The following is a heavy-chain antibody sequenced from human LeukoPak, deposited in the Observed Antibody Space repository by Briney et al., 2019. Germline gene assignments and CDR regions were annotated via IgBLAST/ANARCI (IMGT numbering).Heavy chain of an antibody. J-gene: IGHJ6*02. CDR2: IYSGGST. CDR1: GFTVSSNY. Sequence: PGGSLRLSCAASGFTVSSNYMSWVRQAPGKGLEWVSVIYSGGSTYYAGSVKGRFTISRDNSKNTLYFQMNSLRAEDTAVYYFARDNEWLVGVYYYYGMDVWGQGTTVTVSS. V-gene: IGHV3-66*01. D-gene: IGHD6-19*01. CDR3: ARDNEWLVGVYYYYGMDV.